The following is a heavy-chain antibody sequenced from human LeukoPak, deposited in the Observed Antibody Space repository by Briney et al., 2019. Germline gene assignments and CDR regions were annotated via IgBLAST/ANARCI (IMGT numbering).Heavy chain of an antibody. V-gene: IGHV3-30*02. CDR1: GFTFSSYG. Sequence: GGSLRLSCAASGFTFSSYGMHWVRQAPGKGLEWVAFIRYDGSNKYYADSVKGRFTISRDNAKNSLYLQMNSLRAEDTAVYCCAREGGFADWGQGTLVTVSS. D-gene: IGHD1-26*01. J-gene: IGHJ4*02. CDR3: AREGGFAD. CDR2: IRYDGSNK.